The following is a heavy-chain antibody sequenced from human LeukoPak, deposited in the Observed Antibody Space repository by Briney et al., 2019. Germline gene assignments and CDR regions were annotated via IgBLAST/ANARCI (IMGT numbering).Heavy chain of an antibody. Sequence: KASETLSLTCTVSGGSISSGGYSWSWIRQPSGKGLEWIGYIYHSGSTYYNPSLKSRVTISVDRSKNQFSLKLSSVTAADTAVYYCARACSIFLGCRAFDIWGQGTMVTVSS. J-gene: IGHJ3*02. V-gene: IGHV4-30-2*01. CDR1: GGSISSGGYS. CDR2: IYHSGST. CDR3: ARACSIFLGCRAFDI. D-gene: IGHD3-3*02.